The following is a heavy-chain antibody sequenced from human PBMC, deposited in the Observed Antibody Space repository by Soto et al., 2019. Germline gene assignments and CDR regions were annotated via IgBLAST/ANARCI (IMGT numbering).Heavy chain of an antibody. CDR1: GFTFSSYA. V-gene: IGHV3-30-3*01. D-gene: IGHD2-2*01. J-gene: IGHJ4*02. Sequence: PGGSLRLSCAASGFTFSSYAMHWVRQAPGKGLEWVAVISYDGSNKYYADSVKGRFTISRDNSKNTLYLQMNSLRAEDTAVYYCARAHPSSRHYFDYLGQGNLVTGSS. CDR3: ARAHPSSRHYFDY. CDR2: ISYDGSNK.